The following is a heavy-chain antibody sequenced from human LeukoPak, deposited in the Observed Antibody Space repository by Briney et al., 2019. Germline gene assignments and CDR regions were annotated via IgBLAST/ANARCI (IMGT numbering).Heavy chain of an antibody. CDR1: GFTFSTYT. V-gene: IGHV3-21*01. J-gene: IGHJ4*02. CDR3: ARVGIAAAGTGFDY. Sequence: GGSLRLSCAASGFTFSTYTMNWVRQAPGKGLEWVSSITSSSSYIYYADSVEGRFTISRDNAKNSLFLQMNSLRAEDTAVYYCARVGIAAAGTGFDYWGQGTLVTVSS. D-gene: IGHD6-13*01. CDR2: ITSSSSYI.